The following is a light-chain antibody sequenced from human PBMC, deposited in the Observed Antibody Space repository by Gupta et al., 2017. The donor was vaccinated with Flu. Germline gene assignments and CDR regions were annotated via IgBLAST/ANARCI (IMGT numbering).Light chain of an antibody. CDR1: QSISSY. CDR3: QQSYSTPRT. V-gene: IGKV1-39*01. Sequence: IQMTQSPSSLSASVGDRVTITCRASQSISSYLNWYQQKPGKAPKLLIYAASSLQSGVPSRFSGSVSGTDFTLTISSLQPEDFATYYCQQSYSTPRTFGGGTKVEIK. J-gene: IGKJ4*01. CDR2: AAS.